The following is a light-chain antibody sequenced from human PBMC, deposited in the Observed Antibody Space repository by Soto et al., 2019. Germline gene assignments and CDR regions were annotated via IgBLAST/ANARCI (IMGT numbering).Light chain of an antibody. CDR1: QGVSSY. Sequence: EIVLTQSTATLSLSPGERATLSCRASQGVSSYLAWYQQKPGQAPRLLIYDASNRATGIPARFSGSGSGTDFTLTISSLEPEDFAVYYCQQRSNWQFGQGTKVEIK. CDR2: DAS. V-gene: IGKV3-11*01. J-gene: IGKJ1*01. CDR3: QQRSNWQ.